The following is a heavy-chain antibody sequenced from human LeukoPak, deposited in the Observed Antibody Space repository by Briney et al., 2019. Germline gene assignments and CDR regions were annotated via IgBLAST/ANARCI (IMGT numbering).Heavy chain of an antibody. CDR3: ALVGATSYYYYYGMDV. Sequence: GGSLRLSCAASGFTFSSYAMSWVRQPPGKGLEWVSAISGSGGSTYYADSVKGRYTISRDNSKNTLYLQMNSLRAEDTAVYYCALVGATSYYYYYGMDVWGQGTTVTVSS. V-gene: IGHV3-23*01. J-gene: IGHJ6*02. CDR2: ISGSGGST. CDR1: GFTFSSYA. D-gene: IGHD1-26*01.